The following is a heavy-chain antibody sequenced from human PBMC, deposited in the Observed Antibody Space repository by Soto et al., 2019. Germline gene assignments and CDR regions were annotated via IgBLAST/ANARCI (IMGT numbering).Heavy chain of an antibody. D-gene: IGHD3-10*01. CDR2: INHSGST. V-gene: IGHV4-34*01. J-gene: IGHJ6*03. CDR3: ARGSGSDYYYYYMDV. CDR1: GGSFSGYY. Sequence: SETLPLTCAVYGGSFSGYYWSWIRQPPGKGLEWIGEINHSGSTNYNPSLKSRVTISVDTSKNQFSLKLSSVTAADTAVYYCARGSGSDYYYYYMDVWGKGTTVTVSS.